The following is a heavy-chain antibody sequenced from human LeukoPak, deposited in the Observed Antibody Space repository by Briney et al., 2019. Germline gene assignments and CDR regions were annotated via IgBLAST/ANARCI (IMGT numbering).Heavy chain of an antibody. Sequence: PGGSLRLSCAASGFTVSSNYMSWVRQAPGKGLEWVSVIYSGGSTYYADSVKGRFTISRDNSKNTLYLQMNSLRAEDTAVYYCARGGSYFVPRYYFDYWGQGTLVTVSS. CDR1: GFTVSSNY. J-gene: IGHJ4*02. D-gene: IGHD3-9*01. V-gene: IGHV3-53*01. CDR2: IYSGGST. CDR3: ARGGSYFVPRYYFDY.